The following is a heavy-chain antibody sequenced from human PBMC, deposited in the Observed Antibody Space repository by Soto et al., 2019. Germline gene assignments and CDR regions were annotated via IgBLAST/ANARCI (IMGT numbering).Heavy chain of an antibody. D-gene: IGHD4-17*01. CDR2: ILYGGTNK. V-gene: IGHV3-30*18. CDR3: SKDAGGTTPHGPRLGVWYFYYGMDG. Sequence: LACEGTGLFYIGNATHRVRRAIGKGLDWVAVILYGGTNKYYGDSAKGRFTIARDNSRNTLYLEMNSLSEEDTAVYYCSKDAGGTTPHGPRLGVWYFYYGMDGLGPGTTVTVSS. J-gene: IGHJ6*02. CDR1: GLFYIGNA.